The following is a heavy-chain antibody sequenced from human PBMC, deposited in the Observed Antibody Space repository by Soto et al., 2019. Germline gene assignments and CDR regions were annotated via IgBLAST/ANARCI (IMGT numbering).Heavy chain of an antibody. CDR2: VFSSVSA. V-gene: IGHV4-4*07. CDR1: GVSVRSYT. D-gene: IGHD2-21*02. CDR3: ARDGMTTGDT. Sequence: ETLSLTCIVSGVSVRSYTWSWVRQPANKGLEWIGRVFSSVSATYNPSLKSRVSITMDTPENRISLKLDSVTAADAGVYYCARDGMTTGDTWGPGTAVTVSS. J-gene: IGHJ4*02.